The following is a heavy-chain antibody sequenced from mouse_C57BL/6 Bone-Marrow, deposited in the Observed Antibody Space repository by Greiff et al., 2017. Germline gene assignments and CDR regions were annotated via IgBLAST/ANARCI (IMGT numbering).Heavy chain of an antibody. J-gene: IGHJ3*01. V-gene: IGHV5-16*01. Sequence: EVKLMESEGGLVQPGGSMKLSCTASGFTFSDYYMAWVRQVPEKGLEWVANIYYDGSSTYYLDTLKSRFTISRNNAKNTRYLQMSSLRSEDAATYYYASDGGELLLRYHFAYWGQGTLVTVSA. D-gene: IGHD1-1*01. CDR1: GFTFSDYY. CDR3: ASDGGELLLRYHFAY. CDR2: IYYDGSST.